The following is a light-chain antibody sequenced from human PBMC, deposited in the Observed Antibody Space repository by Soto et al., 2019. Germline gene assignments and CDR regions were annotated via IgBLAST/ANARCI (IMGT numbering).Light chain of an antibody. CDR2: EVS. V-gene: IGLV2-14*01. Sequence: QSALTQPASVSGSPGQSITISCTGTSSDVGAYDYVSWYQHHPGKAPKLMIHEVSDRPSGISNRFSGSKSGNTASLTISGLQAEDEADYYCSSYTSATTYV. J-gene: IGLJ1*01. CDR3: SSYTSATTYV. CDR1: SSDVGAYDY.